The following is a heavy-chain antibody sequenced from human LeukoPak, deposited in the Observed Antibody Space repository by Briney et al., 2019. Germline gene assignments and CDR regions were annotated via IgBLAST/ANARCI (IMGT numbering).Heavy chain of an antibody. CDR2: IKQDRSEK. CDR3: ARGGAVATDWFDP. CDR1: GFTFSSYA. Sequence: GGSLRLPCAASGFTFSSYAMHWVRQAPGKGLEWVANIKQDRSEKYYVDSVKGRFTISRDNAKNSLYLQMNSLRAEDTAVYYCARGGAVATDWFDPWGQGTLVTVSS. V-gene: IGHV3-7*01. D-gene: IGHD6-19*01. J-gene: IGHJ5*02.